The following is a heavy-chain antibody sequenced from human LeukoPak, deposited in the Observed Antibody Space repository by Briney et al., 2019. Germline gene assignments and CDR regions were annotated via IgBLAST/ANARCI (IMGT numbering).Heavy chain of an antibody. D-gene: IGHD6-13*01. CDR1: GFAFNNAW. Sequence: GGSLRLSCAASGFAFNNAWMTWVRQAPGKGLEWVGRIRGKTDGETTDYAAPVQGRFTISRDDSKDTLYLQMNSLKTEDTAVYYCILPAAGPAYWGQGTLVTVSS. J-gene: IGHJ4*02. CDR2: IRGKTDGETT. V-gene: IGHV3-15*01. CDR3: ILPAAGPAY.